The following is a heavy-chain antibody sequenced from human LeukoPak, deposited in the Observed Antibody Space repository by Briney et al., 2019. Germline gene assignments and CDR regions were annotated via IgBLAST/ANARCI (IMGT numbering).Heavy chain of an antibody. CDR2: INHSGST. J-gene: IGHJ6*03. CDR1: GGSFSGYY. CDR3: ARSAYSGSYYYYYYMDV. D-gene: IGHD1-26*01. Sequence: PSETLSLTCAVYGGSFSGYYWSWIRQPPGKGLEWIGEINHSGSTNYTPSLKSRVTISVDTSKNQFSLKLSSVTAADTAVYYCARSAYSGSYYYYYYMDVWGKGTTVTVSS. V-gene: IGHV4-34*01.